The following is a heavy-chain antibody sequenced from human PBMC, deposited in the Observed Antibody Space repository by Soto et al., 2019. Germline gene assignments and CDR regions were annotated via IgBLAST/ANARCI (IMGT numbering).Heavy chain of an antibody. V-gene: IGHV3-21*06. CDR3: AREGVHNYTEYYFGY. Sequence: GGSLRLSCAASGFTFSYYPLHWVRRAPGKGLEWVSSISGVRDYIRYADSVKGRFAISRDNAKTSLYLQMNSLTAEDTAVYYCAREGVHNYTEYYFGYWGQGTLVTVSS. D-gene: IGHD3-10*01. J-gene: IGHJ4*02. CDR2: ISGVRDYI. CDR1: GFTFSYYP.